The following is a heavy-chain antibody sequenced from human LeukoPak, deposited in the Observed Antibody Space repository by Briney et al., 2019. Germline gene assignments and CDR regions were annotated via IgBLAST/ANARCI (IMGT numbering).Heavy chain of an antibody. CDR1: GFTFSSFG. V-gene: IGHV3-23*01. J-gene: IGHJ4*02. D-gene: IGHD3-10*01. Sequence: GGTLRLSCAASGFTFSSFGMSWVRQAPGKGLEWVSAISSTGGTAYYADSVKGRFTISRDNSKNTLYLQMNSLRAEDTAVYYCASSYEYGYDWGQGTLVTVSS. CDR2: ISSTGGTA. CDR3: ASSYEYGYD.